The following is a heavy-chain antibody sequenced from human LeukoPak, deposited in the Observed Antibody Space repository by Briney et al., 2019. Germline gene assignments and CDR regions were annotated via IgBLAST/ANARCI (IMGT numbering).Heavy chain of an antibody. V-gene: IGHV1-69*04. D-gene: IGHD5-18*01. CDR1: GGTFISYA. CDR3: ARGGYSYGFPYFDY. CDR2: IIPIFGIA. Sequence: SVKVSCKASGGTFISYAISWVRQAAGQGLEWMGRIIPIFGIANYAQKFHGRVTITADKSTSTAYMELSSLRSEDTAVYYCARGGYSYGFPYFDYWGQGTLVTVSS. J-gene: IGHJ4*02.